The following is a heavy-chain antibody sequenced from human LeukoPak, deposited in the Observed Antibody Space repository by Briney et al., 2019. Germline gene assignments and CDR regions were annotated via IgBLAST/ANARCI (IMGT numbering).Heavy chain of an antibody. D-gene: IGHD4-17*01. CDR2: ISSSSSYI. CDR1: GFTFSSHS. J-gene: IGHJ4*02. V-gene: IGHV3-21*04. CDR3: ARAQTYGDCRLLLDY. Sequence: SGGSLRLSCAASGFTFSSHSMNWVRQAPGKGLEWVSSISSSSSYIYYADSVKGRFTISRDNAKNSLYLQMNSLRAEDTAVYYCARAQTYGDCRLLLDYWGQGTLVTVSS.